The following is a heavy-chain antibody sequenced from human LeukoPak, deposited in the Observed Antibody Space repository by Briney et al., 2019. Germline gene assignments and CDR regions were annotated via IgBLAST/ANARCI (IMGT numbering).Heavy chain of an antibody. CDR1: GYTFTSYG. Sequence: ASVKVSCKASGYTFTSYGISWVRQAPGQGLEWMGWISAYNGNTNYAQKLQGRVTMTTDTSTSTAYMELSSLRSEDTAVYYCARIRLAYCGGDCYYGDAFDIWGQGTMVTVSS. CDR3: ARIRLAYCGGDCYYGDAFDI. CDR2: ISAYNGNT. V-gene: IGHV1-18*01. D-gene: IGHD2-21*02. J-gene: IGHJ3*02.